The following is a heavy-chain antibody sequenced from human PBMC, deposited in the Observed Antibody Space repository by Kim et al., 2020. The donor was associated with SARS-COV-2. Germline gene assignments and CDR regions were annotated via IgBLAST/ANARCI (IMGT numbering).Heavy chain of an antibody. D-gene: IGHD3-16*01. CDR1: GYTFTRYP. J-gene: IGHJ4*02. V-gene: IGHV1-3*04. Sequence: ASVKVSCKASGYTFTRYPIHWVRQAPGQRLEWMGWINTGSGDTKYSQKFQGRVTITWDSSASTAYMELSSLRSEDTAVYYCARKLQGEQHPFDYWGQGTLVTVSS. CDR3: ARKLQGEQHPFDY. CDR2: INTGSGDT.